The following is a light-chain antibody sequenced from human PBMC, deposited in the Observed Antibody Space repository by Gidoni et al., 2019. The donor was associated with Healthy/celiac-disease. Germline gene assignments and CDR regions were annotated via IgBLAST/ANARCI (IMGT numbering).Light chain of an antibody. CDR1: ALPKKY. CDR3: YSTDSSGNHRV. V-gene: IGLV3-10*01. J-gene: IGLJ3*02. Sequence: SSALTPPPSVSLSPGQTARITCSGDALPKKYAYWYQQKSGQAPVLVIYEDSKRPSGIPERFSGSSSGTMATLTISGAQVEDEADYYCYSTDSSGNHRVFGGGTKLTVL. CDR2: EDS.